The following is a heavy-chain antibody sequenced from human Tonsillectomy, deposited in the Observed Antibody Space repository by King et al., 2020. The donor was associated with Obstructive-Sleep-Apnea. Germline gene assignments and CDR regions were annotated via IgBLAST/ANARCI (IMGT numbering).Heavy chain of an antibody. Sequence: QLVESGGGLVKPGGSLRLSCAASGFTFSSYSMNWVRQAPGKGLEWVSSISSSSSYIYYADSVKGRFTISRDNAKNSLYLQMNSLRAEDTAVSYCARASQTYYDFWSGYPKGGAFDIWGQGTMVTVSS. V-gene: IGHV3-21*01. CDR2: ISSSSSYI. D-gene: IGHD3-3*01. J-gene: IGHJ3*02. CDR1: GFTFSSYS. CDR3: ARASQTYYDFWSGYPKGGAFDI.